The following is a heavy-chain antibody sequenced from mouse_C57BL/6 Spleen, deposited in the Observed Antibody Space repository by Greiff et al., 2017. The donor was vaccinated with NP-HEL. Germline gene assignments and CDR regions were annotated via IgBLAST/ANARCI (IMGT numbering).Heavy chain of an antibody. CDR2: FYPGSGSI. CDR3: ARHERSDGYDERAWFAY. CDR1: GYTFTEYT. Sequence: QVQLKQSGAELVKPGASVKLSCKASGYTFTEYTIHWVKQRSGQGLEWIGWFYPGSGSIKYNEKFKDKATLTADKSSSTVYMELSRLTSEDSAVYFCARHERSDGYDERAWFAYWGQGTLVTVSA. J-gene: IGHJ3*01. D-gene: IGHD2-2*01. V-gene: IGHV1-62-2*01.